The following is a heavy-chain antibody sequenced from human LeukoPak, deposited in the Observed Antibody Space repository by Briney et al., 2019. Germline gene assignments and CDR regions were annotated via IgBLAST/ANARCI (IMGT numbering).Heavy chain of an antibody. CDR1: GFTFSNYA. CDR2: ISGSGDYT. CDR3: AKDRASGSGSYSYRGFDY. J-gene: IGHJ4*02. Sequence: GGSLRLSCAASGFTFSNYAMSWVRQAPGRGLGWVSAISGSGDYTNYADSVKGRFTISRDNSKNTLYLQMNSLRAEDTAVYYCAKDRASGSGSYSYRGFDYWGQGTLVTVSS. D-gene: IGHD6-19*01. V-gene: IGHV3-23*01.